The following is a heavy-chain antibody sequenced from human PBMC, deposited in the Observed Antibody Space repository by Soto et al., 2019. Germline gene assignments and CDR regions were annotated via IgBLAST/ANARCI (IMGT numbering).Heavy chain of an antibody. Sequence: ASVKVSSKAPGYTLTSYAISWVRQAPGQGLEWMGGIIPIFGTANYAQKFQGRVTITADESTSTAYMELSSLRSEDTAVYYCARDLRTAAAYWGQGTLVTVSS. V-gene: IGHV1-69*13. CDR1: GYTLTSYA. D-gene: IGHD2-2*01. J-gene: IGHJ4*02. CDR3: ARDLRTAAAY. CDR2: IIPIFGTA.